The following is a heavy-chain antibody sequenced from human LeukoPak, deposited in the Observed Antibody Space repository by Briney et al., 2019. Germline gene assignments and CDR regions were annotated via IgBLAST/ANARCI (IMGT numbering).Heavy chain of an antibody. J-gene: IGHJ4*02. Sequence: SQTLSLTCTVSGGSISSGDYYWSWIRQPPGKGLEWIGYIYYSGSTNYNPSLKSRVTISVDTSKNQFSLKLSSVTAADTAVYYCARLRSGRAQSDYWGQGTLVTVSS. CDR2: IYYSGST. D-gene: IGHD6-19*01. CDR1: GGSISSGDYY. CDR3: ARLRSGRAQSDY. V-gene: IGHV4-30-4*01.